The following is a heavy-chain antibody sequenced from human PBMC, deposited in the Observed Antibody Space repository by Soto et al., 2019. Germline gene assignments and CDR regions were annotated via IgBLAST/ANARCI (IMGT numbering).Heavy chain of an antibody. V-gene: IGHV3-33*01. J-gene: IGHJ6*02. CDR2: IGYDGSNK. CDR3: ARSAGGMRRSYYYYGMDV. Sequence: QVQLVESGGGVVQPGRSLRLSCAASGFTFSSYGMHWVRQAPGKGLEWGAVIGYDGSNKYYADSVKGRFTISRDNSKNTLYLQMNSRRAEDTAVEYCARSAGGMRRSYYYYGMDVWGQGTTVTVSS. CDR1: GFTFSSYG. D-gene: IGHD3-16*01.